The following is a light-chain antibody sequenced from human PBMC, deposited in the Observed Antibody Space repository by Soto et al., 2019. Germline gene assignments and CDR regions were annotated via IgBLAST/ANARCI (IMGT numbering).Light chain of an antibody. J-gene: IGKJ4*01. Sequence: EIVVTQSPSTLSVSPGERATLSCRASQSVSSNLAWYQQKPGQAPRLLIYGASTRATGIPARFSGSGSGTEFTLTISSLQSEDFAVYYCQQYNKWPLTFGGGTKVDIK. V-gene: IGKV3-15*01. CDR2: GAS. CDR1: QSVSSN. CDR3: QQYNKWPLT.